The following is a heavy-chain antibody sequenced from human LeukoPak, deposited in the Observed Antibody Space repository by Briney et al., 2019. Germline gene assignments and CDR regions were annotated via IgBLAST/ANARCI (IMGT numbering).Heavy chain of an antibody. CDR3: ARRGGSGLDY. D-gene: IGHD6-19*01. Sequence: SETLSLTCAVYGGSFSGYYWSWIRQPPGKGLEWIGEINHSGSTNYNPSLKSRVTISVDKSKNQFSLKLSSVTAADTAVYYCARRGGSGLDYWGQGTLVTVSS. CDR2: INHSGST. CDR1: GGSFSGYY. V-gene: IGHV4-34*01. J-gene: IGHJ4*02.